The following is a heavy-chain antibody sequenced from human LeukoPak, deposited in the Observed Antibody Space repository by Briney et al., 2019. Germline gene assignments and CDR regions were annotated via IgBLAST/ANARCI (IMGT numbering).Heavy chain of an antibody. J-gene: IGHJ6*04. CDR3: VWIVVVNSV. CDR2: ISGSGGST. D-gene: IGHD3-22*01. V-gene: IGHV3-23*01. CDR1: GGSISSYY. Sequence: ETLSLTCTVSGGSISSYYWSWVRQAPGKGLEWVSAISGSGGSTYYADSVKGRFTISRDNSKNTLYLQMNSLRAEDTAVYYCVWIVVVNSVWGKGTTVTVSS.